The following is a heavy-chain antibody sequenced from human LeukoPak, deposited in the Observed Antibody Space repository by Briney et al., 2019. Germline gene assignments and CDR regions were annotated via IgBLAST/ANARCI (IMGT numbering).Heavy chain of an antibody. CDR3: ARDQSSSWYLSSFDP. Sequence: PSETLSLTCTVSGGSISSYYWSWLRQPAGKGLEWIGRIYTSGSTNYNPSLKSRVTMSVDTSKNQFSLKLSSVTAADTAVYYCARDQSSSWYLSSFDPGSQGTLVTVSS. V-gene: IGHV4-4*07. CDR2: IYTSGST. D-gene: IGHD6-13*01. J-gene: IGHJ5*02. CDR1: GGSISSYY.